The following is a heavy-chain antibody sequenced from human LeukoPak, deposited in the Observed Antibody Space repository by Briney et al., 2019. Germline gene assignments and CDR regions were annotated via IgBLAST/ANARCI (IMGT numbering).Heavy chain of an antibody. D-gene: IGHD2/OR15-2a*01. CDR3: ARHKEVGDYYYFDY. Sequence: SVKVSCKASGGTFSSYAISWVRQVPGQGLEWMGRIIPIFGTANYAQKFQGRVTMTRDTSTTTVYMELSSLRSQDTAVYYCARHKEVGDYYYFDYWGQGTLVTVSS. J-gene: IGHJ4*02. CDR1: GGTFSSYA. V-gene: IGHV1-69*05. CDR2: IIPIFGTA.